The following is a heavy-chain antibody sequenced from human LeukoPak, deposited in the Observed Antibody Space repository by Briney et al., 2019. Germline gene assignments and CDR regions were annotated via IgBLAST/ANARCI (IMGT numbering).Heavy chain of an antibody. J-gene: IGHJ5*02. V-gene: IGHV3-23*01. CDR3: AKDHGGYVGPNWFDP. CDR2: ISGSGGST. Sequence: PGGSLRLSCAASGFTFSSYAMSWVRQAPGKGLEWVSAISGSGGSTYYADSVKGRFTISRDNSKNTLYLQMNSLRAEDTAVYYCAKDHGGYVGPNWFDPWGQGTLVTVSS. CDR1: GFTFSSYA. D-gene: IGHD5-12*01.